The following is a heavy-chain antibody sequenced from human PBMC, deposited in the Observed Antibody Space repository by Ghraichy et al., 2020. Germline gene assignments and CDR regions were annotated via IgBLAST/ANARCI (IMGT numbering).Heavy chain of an antibody. CDR3: ARDRGAARYFDL. CDR2: IYYSGST. J-gene: IGHJ2*01. CDR1: GGSISSYY. V-gene: IGHV4-59*01. Sequence: SETLSLTCTVSGGSISSYYCTWIRQLPGKGLEWIGYIYYSGSTKYNPSLKGRVTISVDTSKNQFSLKLTSVTPADTAVYYCARDRGAARYFDLWGRGTLVTVSS.